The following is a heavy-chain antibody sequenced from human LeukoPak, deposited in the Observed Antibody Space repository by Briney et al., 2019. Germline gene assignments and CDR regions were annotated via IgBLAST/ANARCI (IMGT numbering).Heavy chain of an antibody. CDR1: GYSITSGYY. Sequence: SETLSPTCSVSGYSITSGYYWGWIRQPPGKGLEWIATMYHSGSSYYNPSLKGRVTISRDTSKNQLSLKLSSMTAADTALYYCARSNGNFDAFDIWGQGTMVTVSS. J-gene: IGHJ3*02. CDR3: ARSNGNFDAFDI. CDR2: MYHSGSS. V-gene: IGHV4-38-2*02. D-gene: IGHD1-7*01.